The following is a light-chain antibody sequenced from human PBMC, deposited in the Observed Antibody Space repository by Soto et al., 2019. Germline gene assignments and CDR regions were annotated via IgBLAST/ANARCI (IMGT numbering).Light chain of an antibody. CDR3: QQRSDWPRT. V-gene: IGKV3-11*01. J-gene: IGKJ1*01. CDR2: DAP. CDR1: ESVSRF. Sequence: EIVLTQSPATLSLSPGERATLSCRASESVSRFLAWYQQKPGEAPRLLIFDAPDRATGISARFSGSGSGTDFTLTISSLEPEDFAVYYCQQRSDWPRTFGQGT.